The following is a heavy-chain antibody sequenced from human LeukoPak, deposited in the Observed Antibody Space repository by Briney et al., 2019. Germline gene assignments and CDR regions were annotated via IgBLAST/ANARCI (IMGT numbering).Heavy chain of an antibody. CDR3: AKTSDYSTDY. V-gene: IGHV3-30*18. D-gene: IGHD2-15*01. Sequence: GGSLRLSCAASGFSFTDAWMSWVRQAPGKGLEWVAVISYDGSNKYYADSVKGRFTISRDNSKNTLYLQMNSLRAEDTAVYYCAKTSDYSTDYWGQGTLVTVSS. J-gene: IGHJ4*02. CDR2: ISYDGSNK. CDR1: GFSFTDAW.